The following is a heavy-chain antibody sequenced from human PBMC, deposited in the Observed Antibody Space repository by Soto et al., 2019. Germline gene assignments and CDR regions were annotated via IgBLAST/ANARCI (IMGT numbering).Heavy chain of an antibody. CDR3: AREGSGSYQTNGFDP. J-gene: IGHJ5*02. Sequence: QVQLVQSGAEVKKPGASVKVSCKSSGYTFTSYGIHWVRQAPGQRLEWLGWISAYNGNTNYAQKFHGRVTMTTDTSTNTANMELRSLRSDDTARYYCAREGSGSYQTNGFDPWGQGTLVIVSS. CDR2: ISAYNGNT. CDR1: GYTFTSYG. D-gene: IGHD3-10*01. V-gene: IGHV1-18*01.